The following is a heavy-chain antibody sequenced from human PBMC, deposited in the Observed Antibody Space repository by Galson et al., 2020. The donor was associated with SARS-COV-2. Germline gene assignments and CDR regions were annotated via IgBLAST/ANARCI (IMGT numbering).Heavy chain of an antibody. CDR2: INPNSGGT. Sequence: ASVKVSCKASGYTFTGYYMHWVRQAPGQGLEWMGWINPNSGGTNYAQKFQGRVTMTRDTSISTAYMELSRLRSDDTAVYYCATARWELLAGYYYGMDVWGQGTTVTVSS. J-gene: IGHJ6*02. CDR3: ATARWELLAGYYYGMDV. D-gene: IGHD1-26*01. V-gene: IGHV1-2*02. CDR1: GYTFTGYY.